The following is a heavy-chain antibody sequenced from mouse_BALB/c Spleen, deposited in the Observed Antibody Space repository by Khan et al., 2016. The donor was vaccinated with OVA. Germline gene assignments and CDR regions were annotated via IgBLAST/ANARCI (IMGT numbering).Heavy chain of an antibody. CDR2: IFTYTGQP. CDR3: ARGAYYDAMDY. J-gene: IGHJ4*01. Sequence: QIQLVQSGPELKKPGETVKISCKASGYTFTNYGVSWVKQAPGKDLKWMGWIFTYTGQPTYADDFKGRFAFSLETSASTAFLQINNLKNEDMATSFCARGAYYDAMDYWGQGTSVTVSS. CDR1: GYTFTNYG. D-gene: IGHD2-10*01. V-gene: IGHV9-1*02.